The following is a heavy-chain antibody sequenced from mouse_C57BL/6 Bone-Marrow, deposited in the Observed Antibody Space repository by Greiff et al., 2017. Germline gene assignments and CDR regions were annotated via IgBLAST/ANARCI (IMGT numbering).Heavy chain of an antibody. CDR2: INPSTGGT. CDR1: GYSFTGYY. Sequence: EVQVVESGPELVKPGASVKISCKASGYSFTGYYMNWVKQSPEKSLEWIGEINPSTGGTTYNQKFKAKATLTVDKSSSTAYMQLKSLTSEDSAVYYCARCSSYWYFDVWGTGTTVTVSS. CDR3: ARCSSYWYFDV. D-gene: IGHD1-1*01. V-gene: IGHV1-42*01. J-gene: IGHJ1*03.